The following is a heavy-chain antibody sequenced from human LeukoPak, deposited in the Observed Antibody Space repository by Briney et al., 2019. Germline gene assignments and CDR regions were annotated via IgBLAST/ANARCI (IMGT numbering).Heavy chain of an antibody. J-gene: IGHJ4*02. D-gene: IGHD3-9*01. CDR2: IKQDGSEK. CDR3: AGGTGFIIKD. CDR1: GFTFSNAY. Sequence: GGSLRLSCAASGFTFSNAYMNWVRRAPGKGLEWVANIKQDGSEKNYVDSVKGRFTISRDNAKNSLYLQMNNLRVEDTAMYYCAGGTGFIIKDWGQGTLVTVSS. V-gene: IGHV3-7*03.